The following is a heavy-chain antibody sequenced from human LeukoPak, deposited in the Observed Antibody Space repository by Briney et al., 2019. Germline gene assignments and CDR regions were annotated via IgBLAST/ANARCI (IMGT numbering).Heavy chain of an antibody. CDR1: GFTFSSYA. CDR3: AKDVAIFGVVDAFDI. J-gene: IGHJ3*02. V-gene: IGHV3-23*01. D-gene: IGHD3-3*01. Sequence: GXXLRLSCAASGFTFSSYAMSWVRQAPGKGLEWVSAISGSGGSTYYADSVKGRFTISRDNSKNTLYLQMNSLRAEDTAVYYCAKDVAIFGVVDAFDIWGQGTMVTVSS. CDR2: ISGSGGST.